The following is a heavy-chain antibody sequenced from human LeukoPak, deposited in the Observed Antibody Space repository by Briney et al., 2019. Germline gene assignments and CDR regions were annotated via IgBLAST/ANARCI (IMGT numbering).Heavy chain of an antibody. V-gene: IGHV4-30-2*01. Sequence: SETLSLTCAVSGGSISRGGYSWSWIRQPPGKGLEWIGYIYHSGSTYYNPSLKSRVTISVDRSKNQFSLKPSSVTAADTAVYYCARTSIAARRANAFDIWGQGTMVTVSS. CDR1: GGSISRGGYS. CDR3: ARTSIAARRANAFDI. D-gene: IGHD6-6*01. CDR2: IYHSGST. J-gene: IGHJ3*02.